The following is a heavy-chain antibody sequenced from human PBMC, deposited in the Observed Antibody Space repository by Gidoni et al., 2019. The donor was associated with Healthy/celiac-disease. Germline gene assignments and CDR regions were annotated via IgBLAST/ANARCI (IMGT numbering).Heavy chain of an antibody. V-gene: IGHV4-39*01. CDR3: ARRTKFTVNAFDI. Sequence: QLQLQESGPGLVKPSETLSLTCTVSGGSISSSSYYWGWIRQPPGKGLEWIGSIYYSGSTYYNPSLKSRVTISVDTSKNQFSLKLSSVTAADTAVYYCARRTKFTVNAFDIWGQGTMVTVSS. D-gene: IGHD4-17*01. CDR2: IYYSGST. J-gene: IGHJ3*02. CDR1: GGSISSSSYY.